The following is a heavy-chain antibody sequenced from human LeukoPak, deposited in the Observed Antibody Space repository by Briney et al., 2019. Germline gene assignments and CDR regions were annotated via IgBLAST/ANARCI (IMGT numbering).Heavy chain of an antibody. D-gene: IGHD5-24*01. CDR3: ARVVFSRDGYTPEYYFDY. Sequence: SETLSLTCAVYGGSFSGYYWSWTRQPPGKGLEWIGEINHSGSTYYNPSLKSRVTISVDTSKNQFSLKLSSVTAADTAVYYCARVVFSRDGYTPEYYFDYWGQGTLVTVSS. J-gene: IGHJ4*02. CDR1: GGSFSGYY. CDR2: INHSGST. V-gene: IGHV4-34*01.